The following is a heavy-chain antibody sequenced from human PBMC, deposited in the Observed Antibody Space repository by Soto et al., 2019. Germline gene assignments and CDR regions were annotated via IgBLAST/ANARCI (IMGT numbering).Heavy chain of an antibody. D-gene: IGHD3-3*01. J-gene: IGHJ4*02. CDR3: TTGYYDFWSGYSF. Sequence: EVQLVASGGGLVKPGGSLRLSCAASGFTFSNAWMSWVRQAPGKGLEWVGRIKSKTDGGTTDYAAPVKGRFTISRDDSKNTLYLQMNSLKTEDTAVYYCTTGYYDFWSGYSFWGQGTLVTVSS. CDR1: GFTFSNAW. V-gene: IGHV3-15*01. CDR2: IKSKTDGGTT.